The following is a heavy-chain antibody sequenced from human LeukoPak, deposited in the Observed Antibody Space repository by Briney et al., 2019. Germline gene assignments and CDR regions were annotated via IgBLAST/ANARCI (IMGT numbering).Heavy chain of an antibody. V-gene: IGHV3-23*01. J-gene: IGHJ4*02. D-gene: IGHD2-2*01. Sequence: GGSLRLSCAASGFTFRTYAMSWVRQAPGKGLEWVSGISDSGDGTYYADSVKGRFTISRDNSKNTLYLQMNSLRAEDTAVYYCAKDAVGYCSSTSCYDSYTSYFDYWGQGTLVTVSS. CDR2: ISDSGDGT. CDR1: GFTFRTYA. CDR3: AKDAVGYCSSTSCYDSYTSYFDY.